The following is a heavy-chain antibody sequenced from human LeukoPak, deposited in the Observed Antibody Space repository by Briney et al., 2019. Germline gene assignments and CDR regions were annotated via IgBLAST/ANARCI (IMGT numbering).Heavy chain of an antibody. V-gene: IGHV3-7*03. CDR1: GFTFSSRDW. Sequence: GGSLRLSCVASGFTFSSRDWVTWVRQAPGKGLERVANIKQDGSEKNYVDSVKGRFTISRDNSKNTLYLQMNSLRAEDTAVYYCAKDLTYGDYAGGDAFDIWGQGTMVTVSS. CDR3: AKDLTYGDYAGGDAFDI. CDR2: IKQDGSEK. J-gene: IGHJ3*02. D-gene: IGHD4-17*01.